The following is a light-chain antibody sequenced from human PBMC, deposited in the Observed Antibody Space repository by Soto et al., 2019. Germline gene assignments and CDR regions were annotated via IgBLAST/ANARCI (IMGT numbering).Light chain of an antibody. CDR2: DAS. J-gene: IGKJ4*01. Sequence: EIIVTHSPTALPLSTGAPATLSYRASQSVSSYLTWYRQQPGHAPSLVIYDASTRATGVPASFSASGSGTEFTLTIYCLQSEDFAVYFCQHYNEWPLTFCGGAKVDIK. CDR1: QSVSSY. CDR3: QHYNEWPLT. V-gene: IGKV3-15*01.